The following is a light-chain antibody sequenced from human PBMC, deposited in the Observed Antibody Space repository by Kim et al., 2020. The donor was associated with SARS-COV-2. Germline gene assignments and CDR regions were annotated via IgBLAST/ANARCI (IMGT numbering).Light chain of an antibody. CDR3: QQYHKWAQLS. CDR1: RSVGGS. V-gene: IGKV3-15*01. Sequence: EIVMTQSPATLSMSLGERATLSCRASRSVGGSLAWYQQRPGQAPRVLIYDASTKDKGIPARFSGSGYGTEFTLTISSLEAEDSAVYYCQQYHKWAQLSFGGGTKVEI. CDR2: DAS. J-gene: IGKJ4*01.